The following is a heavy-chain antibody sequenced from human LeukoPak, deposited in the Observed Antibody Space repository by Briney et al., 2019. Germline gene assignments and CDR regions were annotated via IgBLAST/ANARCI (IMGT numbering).Heavy chain of an antibody. Sequence: PSETLSLTCSVSGGSINNYYWSWIRQPPGKELEWIGYIHYSGSTNYNPSLKSRVTISVDTSKNQFSLKLSSVTAADTAVYYCARGRSYDFWSGYSAYYFDYWGQGTLVTVSS. J-gene: IGHJ4*02. CDR3: ARGRSYDFWSGYSAYYFDY. V-gene: IGHV4-59*12. D-gene: IGHD3-3*01. CDR2: IHYSGST. CDR1: GGSINNYY.